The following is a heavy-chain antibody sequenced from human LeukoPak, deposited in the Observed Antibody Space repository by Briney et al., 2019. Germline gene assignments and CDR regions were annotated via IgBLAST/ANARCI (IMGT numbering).Heavy chain of an antibody. Sequence: SVKVSCKASGGTFSSYAISWVRQAPGQGLEWMGGIIPIFGTANYAQKFQGRVTITADESRSTAYMELSSLRSEDTAVYYCARIGMYSSSSPNDYWGQGTLVTVSS. D-gene: IGHD6-13*01. CDR3: ARIGMYSSSSPNDY. CDR2: IIPIFGTA. V-gene: IGHV1-69*13. J-gene: IGHJ4*02. CDR1: GGTFSSYA.